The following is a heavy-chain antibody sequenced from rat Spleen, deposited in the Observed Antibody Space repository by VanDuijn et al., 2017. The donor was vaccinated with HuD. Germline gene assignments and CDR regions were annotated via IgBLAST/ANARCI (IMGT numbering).Heavy chain of an antibody. D-gene: IGHD1-2*01. CDR2: ISSDGRRN. J-gene: IGHJ3*01. V-gene: IGHV5-29*01. CDR3: TTRPYYSSLNWFPY. Sequence: EVQLVESDGGLVQPGRSLKLSCAASGFTFSDYYMAWVRQAPTKGLEWVATISSDGRRNYYRDSVKGRFTISRDNAKNSLYLQMDSLRSEDTATYYCTTRPYYSSLNWFPYWGQGTLVTVSS. CDR1: GFTFSDYY.